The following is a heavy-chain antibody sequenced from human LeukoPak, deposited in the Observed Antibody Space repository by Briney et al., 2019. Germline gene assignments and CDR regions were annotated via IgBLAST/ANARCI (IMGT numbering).Heavy chain of an antibody. CDR2: IIPILGIA. J-gene: IGHJ4*02. V-gene: IGHV1-69*04. D-gene: IGHD3-22*01. Sequence: ASVKVSCKASGGTFSSYAISWVRQAPGQGLEWMGRIIPILGIANYAQKSQGRVTITADKSTSTAYMELSSLRSEDTAVYYCARVGDSSGYAIPFFDYWGQGTLVTVSS. CDR1: GGTFSSYA. CDR3: ARVGDSSGYAIPFFDY.